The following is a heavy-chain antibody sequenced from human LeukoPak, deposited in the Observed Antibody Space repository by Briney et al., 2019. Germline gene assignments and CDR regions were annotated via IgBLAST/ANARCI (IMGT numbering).Heavy chain of an antibody. Sequence: GGSLRLSCSASGFTFSNYAMHWVRQAPGKGLEYVSAISSDGGSTYYADPVKGRFIISRDNSKNTLYLHMSSLRAEDTAVYYCVKSASSYGANWFDPWGQGTLVTVSS. CDR1: GFTFSNYA. J-gene: IGHJ5*02. V-gene: IGHV3-64D*09. CDR2: ISSDGGST. CDR3: VKSASSYGANWFDP. D-gene: IGHD4/OR15-4a*01.